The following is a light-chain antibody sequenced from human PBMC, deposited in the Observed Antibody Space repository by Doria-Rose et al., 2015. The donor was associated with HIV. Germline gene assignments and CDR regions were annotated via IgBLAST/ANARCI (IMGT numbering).Light chain of an antibody. V-gene: IGKV3-20*01. CDR1: QSFSSTY. CDR2: DES. Sequence: EIVLTQSPGTLSLSPGERATLSCRASQSFSSTYLAWYQQKPGQAPSLLIYDESTRATGIPDRFSASGSGTGFTLTINRLETEDFALYYCHQYGTSWTFGQGTKVEI. CDR3: HQYGTSWT. J-gene: IGKJ1*01.